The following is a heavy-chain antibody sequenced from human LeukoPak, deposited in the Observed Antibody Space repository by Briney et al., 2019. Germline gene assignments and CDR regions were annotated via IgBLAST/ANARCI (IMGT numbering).Heavy chain of an antibody. CDR1: SGSINSYF. CDR3: GRQGYTASYYFVDY. Sequence: PSETLSLTCTVSSGSINSYFWGWVRQAPGKGLEWIGRIHSMGTTHYNPSLKSRVTMSIDTSTNQFSLNLRSVTAADTAMYYCGRQGYTASYYFVDYWSRGTLVVVS. CDR2: IHSMGTT. V-gene: IGHV4-4*07. D-gene: IGHD1-26*01. J-gene: IGHJ4*02.